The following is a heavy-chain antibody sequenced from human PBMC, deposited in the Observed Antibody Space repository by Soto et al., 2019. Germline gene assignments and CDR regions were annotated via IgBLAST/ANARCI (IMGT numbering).Heavy chain of an antibody. D-gene: IGHD3-16*01. J-gene: IGHJ4*02. CDR3: AKLAWGARDSNSTPGCYCYY. CDR2: ISGSGIT. V-gene: IGHV3-23*01. CDR1: GFIFSTYT. Sequence: QPGGSLRLSCAASGFIFSTYTMTWVRQAPGKGLEWVSGISGSGITYYADSVKGRFAISRDNSKNTLSLQLNSLRAEDTAVYFCAKLAWGARDSNSTPGCYCYYRGQGSRVTVSS.